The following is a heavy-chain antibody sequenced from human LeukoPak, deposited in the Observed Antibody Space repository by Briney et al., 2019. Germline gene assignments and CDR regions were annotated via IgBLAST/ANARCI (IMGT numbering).Heavy chain of an antibody. CDR2: IYYSGST. CDR3: ARGSWDMSFDY. CDR1: GGSMSSYY. V-gene: IGHV4-59*01. J-gene: IGHJ4*02. Sequence: KPSETLSLTCTVSGGSMSSYYWSWIRQPPEKGLEWIGNIYYSGSTNYNPSLKSRVTISVDTSKKQFSLKVSSVTSADTAVYYCARGSWDMSFDYWGQGILVTVSS. D-gene: IGHD1-26*01.